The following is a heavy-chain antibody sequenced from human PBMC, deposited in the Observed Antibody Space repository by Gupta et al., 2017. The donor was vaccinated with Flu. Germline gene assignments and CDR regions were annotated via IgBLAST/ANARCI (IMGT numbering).Heavy chain of an antibody. CDR2: MAADTGYT. V-gene: IGHV1-8*01. CDR1: GYTFTSHN. D-gene: IGHD2-21*02. Sequence: QVHLVQSGAEVREPGASVKVSCQASGYTFTSHNINWVRQAAGHRHEWLGWMAADTGYTGERDTLQGRLTMTRDTSTRTAYMELSSLTPEDTAVYYCVRASGDWPYYFDFWGQGSLVTVSS. J-gene: IGHJ4*02. CDR3: VRASGDWPYYFDF.